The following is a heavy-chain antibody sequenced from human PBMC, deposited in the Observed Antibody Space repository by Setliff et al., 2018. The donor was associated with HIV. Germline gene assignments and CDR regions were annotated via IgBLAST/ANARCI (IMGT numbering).Heavy chain of an antibody. V-gene: IGHV4-34*01. D-gene: IGHD3-10*01. CDR2: IDDSGSI. CDR3: ARVKSIKTTLVRLWPRFDL. CDR1: TESLTRYD. Sequence: SETLSLTCAVYTESLTRYDWAWIRQSPEKGLEWIGEIDDSGSIIYNPSLQSRVTMSVDTSENQFSLKVRSLTAADTGLYYCARVKSIKTTLVRLWPRFDLWGQGTQVTV. J-gene: IGHJ5*02.